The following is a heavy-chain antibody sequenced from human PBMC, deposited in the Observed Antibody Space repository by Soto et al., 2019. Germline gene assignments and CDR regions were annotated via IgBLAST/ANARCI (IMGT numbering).Heavy chain of an antibody. V-gene: IGHV4-31*03. Sequence: QVQLQESGPGLVKPSQTLSLTCTVSGGSISSGGYYWSWIRQHPGKGLEWIGYIYYSGSTYYNPSLKSRVTISVDTSKNQCARELSSVTAAETAVYYCARAVGRSIGGTEYFQHWGQGTLVTVSS. CDR1: GGSISSGGYY. D-gene: IGHD1-1*01. CDR2: IYYSGST. CDR3: ARAVGRSIGGTEYFQH. J-gene: IGHJ1*01.